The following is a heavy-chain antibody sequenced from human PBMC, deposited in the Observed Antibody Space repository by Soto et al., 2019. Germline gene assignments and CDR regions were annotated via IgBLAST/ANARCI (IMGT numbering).Heavy chain of an antibody. CDR2: MNPNSGNK. CDR3: ARKGSISWGVFDP. D-gene: IGHD6-13*01. CDR1: GYTFTSYD. Sequence: ASVKVSCKASGYTFTSYDINWVRQATGQGLEWMGWMNPNSGNKGYAQKFQGRVTKNRNTSISTACSELSSLRSEDPDVYYRARKGSISWGVFDPWGQGTLVTVSS. J-gene: IGHJ5*02. V-gene: IGHV1-8*01.